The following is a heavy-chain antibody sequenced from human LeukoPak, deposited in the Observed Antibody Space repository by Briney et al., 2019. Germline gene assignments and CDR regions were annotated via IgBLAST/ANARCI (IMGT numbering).Heavy chain of an antibody. CDR3: ARSFLFGEGNY. J-gene: IGHJ4*02. CDR1: GFTFSSYS. CDR2: ISSSSSTI. Sequence: GGSLRLSCAASGFTFSSYSMNWVRQAPGKGLEWVSYISSSSSTIYYADSVKGRFTISRDNAKNSLYLQMNSLRAEDTAVYYCARSFLFGEGNYWGQGTLVTVSS. D-gene: IGHD3-10*02. V-gene: IGHV3-48*04.